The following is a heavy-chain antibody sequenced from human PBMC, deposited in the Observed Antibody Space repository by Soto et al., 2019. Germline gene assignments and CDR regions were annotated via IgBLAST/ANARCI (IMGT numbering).Heavy chain of an antibody. Sequence: QVQLVQSGAEVKEPGASVKVSCKASGYTFTSHTIHWARQAPGQGLEWMGWIIVSHGRPRIAPHFQGRVTLTTDTSATTDYIELNSLTSEDTAVYFCAREPEDGVPGDFWGQGTLVVVSS. V-gene: IGHV1-3*01. CDR2: IIVSHGRP. CDR3: AREPEDGVPGDF. J-gene: IGHJ4*02. D-gene: IGHD3-3*01. CDR1: GYTFTSHT.